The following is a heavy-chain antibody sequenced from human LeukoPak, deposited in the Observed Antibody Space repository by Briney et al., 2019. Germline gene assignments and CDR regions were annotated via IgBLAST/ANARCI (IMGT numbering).Heavy chain of an antibody. Sequence: GGSLRLSCAASGFTFSNYGMHWVRQAPGKGLEWVALISFDGSQKYYADSVKGRFTISRDNSKSTLYLQMNSLRVEDAAVYYCSKDLTSDFGGDLDPWGQGTLVTVSS. D-gene: IGHD3-10*01. J-gene: IGHJ5*02. CDR3: SKDLTSDFGGDLDP. V-gene: IGHV3-30*02. CDR2: ISFDGSQK. CDR1: GFTFSNYG.